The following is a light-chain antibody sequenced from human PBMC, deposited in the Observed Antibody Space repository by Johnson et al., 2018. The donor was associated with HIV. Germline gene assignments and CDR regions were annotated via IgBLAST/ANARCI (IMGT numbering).Light chain of an antibody. CDR1: SSNIGNNY. CDR3: GVWDSSLSAHYV. V-gene: IGLV1-51*02. J-gene: IGLJ1*01. Sequence: QSVLTQPPSVSAAPGQKVTISCSGSSSNIGNNYVSWYQQLPGTAPKLLIYENNKRPSGIPDRFSGSKSGTSATLGITGLQTGDEAVYYCGVWDSSLSAHYVFGTGTKVTVL. CDR2: ENN.